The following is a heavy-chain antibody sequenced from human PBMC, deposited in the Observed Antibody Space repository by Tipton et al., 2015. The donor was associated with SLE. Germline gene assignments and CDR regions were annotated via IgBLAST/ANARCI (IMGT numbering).Heavy chain of an antibody. V-gene: IGHV4-30-4*01. Sequence: TLSLTCTVSGDSISSGDYYWSWIRQPPGKGLEWIGYIYYSGSTNFNPSLKSRVTISVDTSKNQFSLKLSSVTAADTAVYYCARDPIAAAGEFDYWGQGTLVTVSS. J-gene: IGHJ4*02. D-gene: IGHD6-13*01. CDR3: ARDPIAAAGEFDY. CDR1: GDSISSGDYY. CDR2: IYYSGST.